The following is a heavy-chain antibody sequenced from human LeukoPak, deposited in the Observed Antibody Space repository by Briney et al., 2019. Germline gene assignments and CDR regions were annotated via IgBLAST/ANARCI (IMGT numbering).Heavy chain of an antibody. CDR2: INAGNGNT. CDR1: GYTFTSYA. J-gene: IGHJ6*03. Sequence: ASVKVSCKASGYTFTSYAMHWVRQAPGQRLEWMGWINAGNGNTKYSQEFQGRVTITRDTSASTAYMELSSLRSGDMAVYYCAREVAIAARPYYYYYMDVWGKGTTVTVSS. CDR3: AREVAIAARPYYYYYMDV. V-gene: IGHV1-3*03. D-gene: IGHD6-6*01.